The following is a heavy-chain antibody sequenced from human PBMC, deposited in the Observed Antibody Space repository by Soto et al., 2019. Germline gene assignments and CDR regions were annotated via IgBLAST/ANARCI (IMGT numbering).Heavy chain of an antibody. J-gene: IGHJ4*02. CDR1: GGTFRSYD. CDR3: ARDTSGFDY. Sequence: SVTFSCNSSGGTFRSYDISWVRQAPGQGLEWMGGIIPIFGTANYAQKFQGRVTITADESTSTAYMELSSLRSEDTAVYYCARDTSGFDYWGQGNLVNVSA. V-gene: IGHV1-69*01. CDR2: IIPIFGTA.